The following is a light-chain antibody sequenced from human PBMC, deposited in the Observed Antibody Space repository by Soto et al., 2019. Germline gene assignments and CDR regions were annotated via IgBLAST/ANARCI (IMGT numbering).Light chain of an antibody. CDR3: CSYAGSYTHV. Sequence: QSVLTQPRSVSGSPGQSVTISCTRTSSDVGTYNYVSWYQQHPGKAPKLIIYDVTKWPSGVPDRFSGSKSGNTASLTIPGLQAEDEADYYCCSYAGSYTHVFGTGTKATV. V-gene: IGLV2-11*01. J-gene: IGLJ1*01. CDR1: SSDVGTYNY. CDR2: DVT.